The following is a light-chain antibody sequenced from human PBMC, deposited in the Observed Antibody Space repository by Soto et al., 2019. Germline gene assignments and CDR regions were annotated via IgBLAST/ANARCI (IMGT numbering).Light chain of an antibody. CDR3: QQFSSYPLT. CDR2: DAS. J-gene: IGKJ4*01. Sequence: EIVLTHSPVTLSLSPGERATLSCSATESVVSNYLAWYQLKPGQAPRLLIYDASSRATGIPDRFSGGGSGTDFTLTISRLEPEDFAVYYCQQFSSYPLTFGGGTKVDIK. V-gene: IGKV3-20*01. CDR1: ESVVSNY.